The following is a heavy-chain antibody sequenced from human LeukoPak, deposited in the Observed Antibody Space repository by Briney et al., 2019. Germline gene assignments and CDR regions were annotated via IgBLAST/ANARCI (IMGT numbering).Heavy chain of an antibody. CDR3: ARLADSSGWYGPYYYYMDV. J-gene: IGHJ6*03. CDR1: GASISGSGYY. D-gene: IGHD6-19*01. Sequence: SETLSLTCAVSGASISGSGYYLGWIRQPPGKGLEWIGNIYYTGSTYYNASLQSRVTISIDMSKDQFSLKLSSVTAADTAVYYCARLADSSGWYGPYYYYMDVWGKGTTVTISS. CDR2: IYYTGST. V-gene: IGHV4-39*07.